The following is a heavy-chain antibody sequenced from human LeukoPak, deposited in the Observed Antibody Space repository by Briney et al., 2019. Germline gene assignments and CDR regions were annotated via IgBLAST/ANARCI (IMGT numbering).Heavy chain of an antibody. CDR2: INHSGST. Sequence: PSETLSLTCAVYGGSFSGYYWSWIRLPPGKGLEWIGEINHSGSTNYNPSLKSRVTISVDTSKNQFSLKLSSVTAADTAVYYCAGERGEEYSSGWYKTNYFYNWGRGIRVTVSS. V-gene: IGHV4-34*01. CDR3: AGERGEEYSSGWYKTNYFYN. CDR1: GGSFSGYY. J-gene: IGHJ4*02. D-gene: IGHD6-19*01.